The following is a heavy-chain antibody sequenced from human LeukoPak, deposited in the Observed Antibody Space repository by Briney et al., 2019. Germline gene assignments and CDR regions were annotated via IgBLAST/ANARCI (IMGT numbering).Heavy chain of an antibody. D-gene: IGHD4-17*01. CDR3: AREGKYGDYSIFHFDY. CDR2: ISYDGSDK. CDR1: GFTFSSYA. J-gene: IGHJ4*02. Sequence: GGSLRLSCAASGFTFSSYAMHWVRQAPGKGLEWVAVISYDGSDKYYADSVKGRFTISRDNSKNTLYLQMNSLRAEDTAVYYCAREGKYGDYSIFHFDYWGQGTLVTVSS. V-gene: IGHV3-30-3*01.